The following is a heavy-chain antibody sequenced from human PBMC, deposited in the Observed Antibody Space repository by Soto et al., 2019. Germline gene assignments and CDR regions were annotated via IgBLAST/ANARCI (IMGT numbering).Heavy chain of an antibody. J-gene: IGHJ4*02. V-gene: IGHV3-23*01. CDR3: AREKRANGYFDY. CDR2: ISATGGST. CDR1: GFTFNNYA. D-gene: IGHD6-25*01. Sequence: PGGSLRLSCAASGFTFNNYAMNWVRQAPGKGLEWVAAISATGGSTYYADSVKGRFTISRDNSKNTLYLQMTRLRVDDTAIYYCAREKRANGYFDYWGQGTRVTVSS.